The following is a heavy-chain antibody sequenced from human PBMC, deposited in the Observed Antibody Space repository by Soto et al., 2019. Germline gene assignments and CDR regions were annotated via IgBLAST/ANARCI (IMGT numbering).Heavy chain of an antibody. CDR3: ARGDAAYGDYDYFDY. D-gene: IGHD4-17*01. CDR2: IYHSGST. J-gene: IGHJ4*02. Sequence: SETLSLTCAVSGGSISSGGYSWSWIRQPPGKGLEWIGYIYHSGSTYYNPSLKSRVTISVDRSKNQFSLKLSSVTAADTAVYYCARGDAAYGDYDYFDYWGQGTLVTVSS. V-gene: IGHV4-30-2*01. CDR1: GGSISSGGYS.